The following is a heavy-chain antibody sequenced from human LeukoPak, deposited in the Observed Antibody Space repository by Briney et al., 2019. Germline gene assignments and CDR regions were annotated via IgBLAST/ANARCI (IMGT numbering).Heavy chain of an antibody. D-gene: IGHD2-2*01. CDR2: IIPILGIA. CDR1: GGTFSSYA. J-gene: IGHJ5*02. V-gene: IGHV1-69*04. CDR3: ARSIVVVPAAIPYNWFDP. Sequence: ASVKVSCKASGGTFSSYAISWVRQAPGQGLEWMGRIIPILGIANCAQKFQGRVTITADKSTSTAYMELSSLRSEDTAVYYCARSIVVVPAAIPYNWFDPWGQGTLVTVSS.